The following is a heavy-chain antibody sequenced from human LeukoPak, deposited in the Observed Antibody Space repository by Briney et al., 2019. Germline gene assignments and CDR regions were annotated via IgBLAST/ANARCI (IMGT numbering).Heavy chain of an antibody. D-gene: IGHD7-27*01. CDR2: INSDGSST. V-gene: IGHV3-74*01. CDR3: AREDANWGSDY. CDR1: GFTFSSYW. Sequence: GGSLRLSCAASGFTFSSYWMHWVRQAPGKGLVWDSRINSDGSSTSYADSVKGRFTISRDNAKNTLYLQMNSLRAEDTAVYYCAREDANWGSDYWGQGTLVTVSS. J-gene: IGHJ4*02.